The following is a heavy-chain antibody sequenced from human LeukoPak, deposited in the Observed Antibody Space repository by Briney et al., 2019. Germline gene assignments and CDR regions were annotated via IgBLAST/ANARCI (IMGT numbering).Heavy chain of an antibody. J-gene: IGHJ5*02. CDR1: GYTFTGYY. CDR3: AREYAGGSGSFDP. Sequence: ASVKVSCKASGYTFTGYYMHWVRQAPGQGFEWMGWINPNSGGTNYAQKFQGRVTMTRDTSISTAYMELSRLRSDDTAVYYCAREYAGGSGSFDPWGQGTLVTVSS. V-gene: IGHV1-2*02. CDR2: INPNSGGT. D-gene: IGHD3-10*01.